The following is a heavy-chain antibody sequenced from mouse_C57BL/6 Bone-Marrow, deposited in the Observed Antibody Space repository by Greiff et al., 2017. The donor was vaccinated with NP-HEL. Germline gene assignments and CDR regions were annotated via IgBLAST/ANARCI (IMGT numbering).Heavy chain of an antibody. CDR2: IRNKANGYTT. Sequence: DVMLVESGGGLVQPGGSLSLSCAASGFTFTDYYMSWVRQPPGKALEWLGFIRNKANGYTTEYSASVKGRFTISRDNSQSILYLQMNALRAEDSATYYCARYRYYGSSYAYFDVWGTGTTVTVSS. J-gene: IGHJ1*03. CDR1: GFTFTDYY. V-gene: IGHV7-3*01. D-gene: IGHD1-1*01. CDR3: ARYRYYGSSYAYFDV.